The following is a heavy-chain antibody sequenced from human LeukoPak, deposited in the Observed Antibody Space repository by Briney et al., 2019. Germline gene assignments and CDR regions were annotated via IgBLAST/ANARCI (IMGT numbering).Heavy chain of an antibody. Sequence: SGTLSLTCAVSGGSISNSNWWSWVRQPPGKGLEWIGYIYYSGSTYYNPSLKSRVTISVDTSKNQFSLKLSSVTAADTAVYYCARDTYYYDSSGYYDVHYYYGMDVWGQGTTVTVSS. CDR2: IYYSGST. D-gene: IGHD3-22*01. CDR3: ARDTYYYDSSGYYDVHYYYGMDV. CDR1: GGSISNSNW. J-gene: IGHJ6*02. V-gene: IGHV4-4*02.